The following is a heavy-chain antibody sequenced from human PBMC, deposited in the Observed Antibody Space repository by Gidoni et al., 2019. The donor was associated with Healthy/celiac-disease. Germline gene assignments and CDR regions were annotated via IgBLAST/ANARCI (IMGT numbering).Heavy chain of an antibody. CDR1: GGSMSSYY. CDR2: IYSNGQL. CDR3: ARGRTYSYY. D-gene: IGHD2-21*01. J-gene: IGHJ4*02. V-gene: IGHV4-59*01. Sequence: VQLQESGPGLVKSSETLSLTCIVSGGSMSSYYWTWIRHPPGKGLEWIGYIYSNGQLDYNPSLKSRITISVDTSRSQFSLKFNSVNAADTAVYYCARGRTYSYYWGQGTLVTVSS.